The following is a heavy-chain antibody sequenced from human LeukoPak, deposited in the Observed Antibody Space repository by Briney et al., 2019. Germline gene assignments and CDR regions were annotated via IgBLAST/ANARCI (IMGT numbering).Heavy chain of an antibody. Sequence: ASVKVSCKASGYTFTSYGISWVRQSPGQGLEWMGWISAYNGNTNYAQKLQGRVTMTTDTSTSTAYMELRSLRSDDTAVYYCARIVYSSSGYYFDYWGQGTLVTVSS. CDR1: GYTFTSYG. J-gene: IGHJ4*02. V-gene: IGHV1-18*01. CDR3: ARIVYSSSGYYFDY. CDR2: ISAYNGNT. D-gene: IGHD6-13*01.